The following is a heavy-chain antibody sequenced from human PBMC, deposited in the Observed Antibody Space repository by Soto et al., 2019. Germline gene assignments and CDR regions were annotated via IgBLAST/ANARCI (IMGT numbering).Heavy chain of an antibody. D-gene: IGHD3-9*01. V-gene: IGHV1-2*02. CDR1: GYTFTGYY. CDR3: ARFKRTDYEILICHSEY. CDR2: INPNSGGT. Sequence: ASVKVSCKASGYTFTGYYMHWVRQAPGQGLEWMGWINPNSGGTNYAQKFQGRVTMTRDTSISTAYMELSRLRCDDTAVYYCARFKRTDYEILICHSEYWGQGTLFSVS. J-gene: IGHJ4*02.